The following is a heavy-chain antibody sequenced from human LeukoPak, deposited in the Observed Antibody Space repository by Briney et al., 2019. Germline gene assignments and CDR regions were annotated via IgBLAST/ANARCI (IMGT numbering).Heavy chain of an antibody. CDR3: ASSGVIWFGEFYAFDI. V-gene: IGHV4-4*07. CDR2: IYTSGTT. CDR1: GGSISSYY. D-gene: IGHD3-10*01. Sequence: PSETLSLTCTVSGGSISSYYWSCIRHPAGKGLEWIGPIYTSGTTNYNPSLKSRVTMSVDTSKNQFSLKLSSVTAADTAVYYRASSGVIWFGEFYAFDIWGQGTMVTVSS. J-gene: IGHJ3*02.